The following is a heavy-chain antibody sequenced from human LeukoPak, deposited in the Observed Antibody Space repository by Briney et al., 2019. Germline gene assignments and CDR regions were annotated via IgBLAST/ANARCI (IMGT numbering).Heavy chain of an antibody. D-gene: IGHD6-13*01. J-gene: IGHJ6*02. Sequence: PGGSLRLSCAASGFTFSSYAMSWVRQAPGKGLECVSAISGSGGSTYYADSVKGRFTISRDNSKNTLYLQMNSLRAEDTAVYYCAKHVPYSSSWYEQDYYYYGMDVWGQGTTVTVSS. CDR3: AKHVPYSSSWYEQDYYYYGMDV. V-gene: IGHV3-23*01. CDR2: ISGSGGST. CDR1: GFTFSSYA.